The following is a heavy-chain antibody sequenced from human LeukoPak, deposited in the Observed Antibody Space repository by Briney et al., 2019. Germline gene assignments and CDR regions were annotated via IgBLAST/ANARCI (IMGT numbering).Heavy chain of an antibody. CDR2: IIPIFGTA. CDR3: ARVFGGYSYGSDWFDP. Sequence: SVKVSCKASGGTFSSYAISWVRQAPGQGLEWMGGIIPIFGTANYAQKFQGRVTITADESTGTAYMELSSLRSEDTAVYYCARVFGGYSYGSDWFDPWGQGTLVTVSS. J-gene: IGHJ5*02. CDR1: GGTFSSYA. D-gene: IGHD5-18*01. V-gene: IGHV1-69*13.